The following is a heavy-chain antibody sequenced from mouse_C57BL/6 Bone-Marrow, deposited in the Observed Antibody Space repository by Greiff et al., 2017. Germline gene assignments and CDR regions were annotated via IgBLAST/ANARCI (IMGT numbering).Heavy chain of an antibody. CDR2: INPNNGGT. Sequence: VQLQQSGPELVKPGASVKISCKASGYTFTDYYMNWVKQSHGKSLEWIGDINPNNGGTSYNQKFKGKATLTVDKSSSTAYMELRSLTSEDSAVYYCARREIFYYGYGWFAYWGQGTLVTVSA. D-gene: IGHD2-2*01. J-gene: IGHJ3*01. CDR3: ARREIFYYGYGWFAY. CDR1: GYTFTDYY. V-gene: IGHV1-26*01.